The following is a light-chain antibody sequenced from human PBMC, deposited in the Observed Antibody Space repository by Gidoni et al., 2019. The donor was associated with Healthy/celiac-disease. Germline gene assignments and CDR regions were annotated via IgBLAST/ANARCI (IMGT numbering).Light chain of an antibody. CDR2: DAS. CDR1: QDISNY. J-gene: IGKJ4*01. CDR3: QQYDNLLSLT. V-gene: IGKV1-33*01. Sequence: DIQMTQSPSSLSASVGDRVTIPCQASQDISNYLNWYQQKPVKAPKLLIYDASNLETGVPSRFSGSGSGTDFTFTISSLQPEDIATYYCQQYDNLLSLTFGGGTKVEIK.